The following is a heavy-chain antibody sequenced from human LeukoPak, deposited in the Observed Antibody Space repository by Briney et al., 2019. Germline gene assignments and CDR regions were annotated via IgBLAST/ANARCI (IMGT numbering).Heavy chain of an antibody. CDR2: IYHSGST. CDR1: GYSISSGYY. CDR3: ATRISGYDSYYFDY. J-gene: IGHJ4*02. D-gene: IGHD5-12*01. V-gene: IGHV4-38-2*02. Sequence: SETLSLTCTVSGYSISSGYYWGWIRRPPGKGLEWIGSIYHSGSTYYNPSLKRRVTISVDTSKNQFSLKLSSVTAADTAVYYCATRISGYDSYYFDYWGQGTLVTVSS.